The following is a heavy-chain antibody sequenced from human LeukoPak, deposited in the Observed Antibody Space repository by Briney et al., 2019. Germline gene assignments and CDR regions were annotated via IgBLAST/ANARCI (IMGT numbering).Heavy chain of an antibody. J-gene: IGHJ4*02. V-gene: IGHV3-48*01. CDR3: ARGRVITMVRGVLVY. Sequence: PGGSLRLSCAASGFTFSSYSMNWVRQAPGKGLECVSYISSRSSTIYYAASVKGRFTISRDNAKNSLYLPMNSLRAEDTAVYYCARGRVITMVRGVLVYWGQGTLVTVSS. CDR1: GFTFSSYS. CDR2: ISSRSSTI. D-gene: IGHD3-10*01.